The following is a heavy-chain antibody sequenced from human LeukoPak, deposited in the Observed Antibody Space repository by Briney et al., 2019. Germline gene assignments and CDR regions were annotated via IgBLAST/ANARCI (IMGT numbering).Heavy chain of an antibody. CDR1: GGTFSSYA. J-gene: IGHJ6*03. CDR3: ASTRDGGVPAAIDYLGYYYYMDV. Sequence: VASVKVSCKASGGTFSSYAISWVRQAPGQGLEWMGGIIPIFGTANYAQKFQGRVTITADESTSTAYTELSSLRSEDTAVYYCASTRDGGVPAAIDYLGYYYYMDVWGKGTTVTVSS. D-gene: IGHD2-2*02. CDR2: IIPIFGTA. V-gene: IGHV1-69*13.